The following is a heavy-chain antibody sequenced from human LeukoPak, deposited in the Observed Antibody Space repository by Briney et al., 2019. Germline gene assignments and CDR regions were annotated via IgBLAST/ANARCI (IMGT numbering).Heavy chain of an antibody. CDR1: GYSFTSYY. D-gene: IGHD3-22*01. J-gene: IGHJ4*02. V-gene: IGHV1-46*01. Sequence: GESLKISCKGSGYSFTSYYMHWVRQAPGQGLEWMGIINPSGGSTSYAQKFQGRVTMTRDTSTSTVYMELSSLRSEDTAVYYCARGSDSSGYYPSYFDYWGQGTLVTVSS. CDR2: INPSGGST. CDR3: ARGSDSSGYYPSYFDY.